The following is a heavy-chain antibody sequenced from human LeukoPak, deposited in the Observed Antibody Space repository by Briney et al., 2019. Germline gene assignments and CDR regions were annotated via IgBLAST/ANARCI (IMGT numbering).Heavy chain of an antibody. CDR3: AKGTYYYDSSGYYTLYYFDY. Sequence: PGGSLRPSCAASGFTFSSYAMSWVRQAPGKGLEWVSAISGSGGSTYYADSVKGRFTISRDNSKNTLYLQMNSLRAEDTAVYYCAKGTYYYDSSGYYTLYYFDYWGQGTLVTVSS. CDR1: GFTFSSYA. V-gene: IGHV3-23*01. J-gene: IGHJ4*02. D-gene: IGHD3-22*01. CDR2: ISGSGGST.